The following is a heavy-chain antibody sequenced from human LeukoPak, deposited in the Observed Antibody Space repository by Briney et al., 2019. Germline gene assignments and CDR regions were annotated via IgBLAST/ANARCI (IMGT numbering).Heavy chain of an antibody. CDR3: ARLGEAERY. D-gene: IGHD2-21*01. CDR1: GGSISISTYS. CDR2: IYYSGST. V-gene: IGHV4-39*01. J-gene: IGHJ4*02. Sequence: SETLSLTCTVSGGSISISTYSWSWIRQPPGKGLEWIGTIYYSGSTYYNPSLKIQVILSVETSNSQSYLKLSSLPAAEPAMYYCARLGEAERYWGQGTLVTVSS.